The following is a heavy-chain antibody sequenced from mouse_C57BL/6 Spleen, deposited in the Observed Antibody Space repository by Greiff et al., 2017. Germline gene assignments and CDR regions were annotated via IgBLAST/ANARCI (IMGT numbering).Heavy chain of an antibody. V-gene: IGHV1-69*01. Sequence: QVQLQQPGAELVMPGASVKLSCKASGYTFTSYWMHWVKQRPGQGLEWIGEIDPSDSYTNYNQKFKGKSTLTVDKSSSTAYMQLSSLTSEDSAVYYCARGAPAFDYWGQGTTLTVSS. J-gene: IGHJ2*01. CDR2: IDPSDSYT. CDR1: GYTFTSYW. CDR3: ARGAPAFDY.